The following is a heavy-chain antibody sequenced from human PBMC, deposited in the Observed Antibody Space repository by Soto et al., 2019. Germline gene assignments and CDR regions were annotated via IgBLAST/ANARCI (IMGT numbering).Heavy chain of an antibody. CDR3: AGDAPPRSGIYYGMDV. V-gene: IGHV1-69*17. CDR2: INPMLRIT. CDR1: GNNFNNYF. D-gene: IGHD3-10*01. Sequence: QVQLVQSGAEVKKPGSSVKVSCKASGNNFNNYFINWVRQVPGQGLEWMGGINPMLRITQYRQQFQGRITVTADRATGTSDMELRGLESEDTAVYYCAGDAPPRSGIYYGMDVWGQGTTSTVSS. J-gene: IGHJ6*02.